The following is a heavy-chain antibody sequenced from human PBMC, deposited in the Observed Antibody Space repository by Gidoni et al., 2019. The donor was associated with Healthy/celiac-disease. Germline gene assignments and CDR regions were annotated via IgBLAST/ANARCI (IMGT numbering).Heavy chain of an antibody. CDR2: ISSNGGST. CDR1: RFTFSRYA. J-gene: IGHJ6*02. CDR3: ARGGDCSSTSCYYYYGMDV. Sequence: EVQLVESGGGCVEPGGALSLSCAASRFTFSRYAMHWVRQAPGKGREYVSAISSNGGSTYYANSVKGRFTISRDNSKNTLYLQMGSLRAEDMAVYYCARGGDCSSTSCYYYYGMDVWGQGTTVTVSS. D-gene: IGHD2-2*01. V-gene: IGHV3-64*01.